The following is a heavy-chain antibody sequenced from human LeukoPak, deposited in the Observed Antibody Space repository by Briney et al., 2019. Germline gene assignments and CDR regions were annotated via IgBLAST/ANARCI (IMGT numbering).Heavy chain of an antibody. D-gene: IGHD6-19*01. Sequence: PSETLSLTCAVYGGSFSGYYWSWVRQPAGKGLEWIGRIYSSGSTSYNPSLKSRVTMSVDTSKNQFSLKLTSVTAADTAVYYCARDPSFSSGWFDYWGQGTLVTVSS. J-gene: IGHJ4*02. CDR2: IYSSGST. CDR3: ARDPSFSSGWFDY. CDR1: GGSFSGYY. V-gene: IGHV4-4*07.